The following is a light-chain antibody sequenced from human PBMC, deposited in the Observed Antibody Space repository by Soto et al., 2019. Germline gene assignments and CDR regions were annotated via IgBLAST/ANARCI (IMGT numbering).Light chain of an antibody. J-gene: IGKJ4*01. Sequence: EIVLTQSPATLSLSPGERATLSCRASQSASTYLAWYQQKPGQAPRLLIYDASNRATGIPARFSGSGSGTDFTLTISSLEPVDFAVYYCQQRSNWPPLTFGGGTKVEIK. V-gene: IGKV3-11*01. CDR1: QSASTY. CDR3: QQRSNWPPLT. CDR2: DAS.